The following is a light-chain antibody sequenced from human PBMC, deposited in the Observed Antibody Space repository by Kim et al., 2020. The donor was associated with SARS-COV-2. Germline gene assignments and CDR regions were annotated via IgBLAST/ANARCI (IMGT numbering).Light chain of an antibody. J-gene: IGLJ2*01. CDR1: SLRTYY. V-gene: IGLV3-19*01. CDR2: GKN. CDR3: QSRDSSGKVV. Sequence: SSELTQDPTVSVALGQTVRITCQGDSLRTYYASWYQQKPGQAPAVVIYGKNNRPSGIPDRFSGSSSGNTASLTITGAQAEEEADYYCQSRDSSGKVVFGGGTKVTVL.